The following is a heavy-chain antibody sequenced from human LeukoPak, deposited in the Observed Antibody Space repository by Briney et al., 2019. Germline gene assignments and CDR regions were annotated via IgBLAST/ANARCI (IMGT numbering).Heavy chain of an antibody. V-gene: IGHV3-23*01. J-gene: IGHJ4*02. CDR1: GFTFSSSA. Sequence: GGSLRLSCAASGFTFSSSAMSWVRQAPGKGLEWVSGISGSGGRTYYADSVKGRFTISRDNSKNTLYLQMNNLRADDTAVYYCAKDATGFSDFDYWGQGTLVTVSS. D-gene: IGHD3-9*01. CDR2: ISGSGGRT. CDR3: AKDATGFSDFDY.